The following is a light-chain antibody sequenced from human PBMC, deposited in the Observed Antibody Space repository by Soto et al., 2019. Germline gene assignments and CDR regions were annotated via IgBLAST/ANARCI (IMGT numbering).Light chain of an antibody. Sequence: EIVMTQSPATLSLSPGASAPLSCRATRSVSSYLAWYQQKPGQAPRLLIYDASSRPTDIPARFSGSGSGTDFTLTISSLEPEDFALYYCQQRSNWPIAFGQGTRLEIK. CDR2: DAS. J-gene: IGKJ5*01. V-gene: IGKV3-11*01. CDR3: QQRSNWPIA. CDR1: RSVSSY.